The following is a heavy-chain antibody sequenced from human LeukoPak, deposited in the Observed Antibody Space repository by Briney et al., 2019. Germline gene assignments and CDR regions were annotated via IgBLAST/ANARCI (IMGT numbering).Heavy chain of an antibody. CDR3: ARALPTTVVTPTDAFDI. V-gene: IGHV1-2*02. CDR2: INPNSGGT. Sequence: ASVKVSCKASGYTFTGYYMHWVRQAPGQGLEWMGWINPNSGGTNYAQKFQGRVTMTRDTSISTAYMELSRLRSDDTAVYYCARALPTTVVTPTDAFDIWGQGTMVTVSS. J-gene: IGHJ3*02. D-gene: IGHD4-23*01. CDR1: GYTFTGYY.